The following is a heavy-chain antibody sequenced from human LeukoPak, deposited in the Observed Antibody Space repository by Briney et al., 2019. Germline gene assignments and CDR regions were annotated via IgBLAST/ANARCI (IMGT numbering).Heavy chain of an antibody. Sequence: ASVKVSCKASGYSVTSYGISWVRQAPGQGLEWMGWISTYNGNTNYAQKLQGRVTMTTDTSTSTAYMELRSLISDDAAVYYCARGDDYGDYWGLYWGQGTLVTVSS. J-gene: IGHJ4*02. CDR2: ISTYNGNT. D-gene: IGHD4-17*01. CDR1: GYSVTSYG. CDR3: ARGDDYGDYWGLY. V-gene: IGHV1-18*01.